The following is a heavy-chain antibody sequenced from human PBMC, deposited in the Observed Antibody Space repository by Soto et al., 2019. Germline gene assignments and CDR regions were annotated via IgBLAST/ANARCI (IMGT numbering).Heavy chain of an antibody. CDR3: AKDPWLVWGYYFDY. Sequence: LRLSCAASGFTFSSYGMHWVRQAPGKGLEWVAVISYDGSNKYYADSVKGRFTISRDNSKNTLYLQMNSLRAEDTAVYYCAKDPWLVWGYYFDYWGQGTLVTVSS. CDR2: ISYDGSNK. D-gene: IGHD3-16*01. J-gene: IGHJ4*02. V-gene: IGHV3-30*18. CDR1: GFTFSSYG.